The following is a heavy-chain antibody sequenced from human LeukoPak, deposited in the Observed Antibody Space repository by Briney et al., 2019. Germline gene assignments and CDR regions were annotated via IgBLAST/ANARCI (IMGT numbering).Heavy chain of an antibody. CDR2: MNTNRGNT. CDR1: GYTFNIYD. CDR3: VRAAFTRLDP. J-gene: IGHJ5*02. V-gene: IGHV1-8*01. Sequence: ASVKVSCKASGYTFNIYDVHWVRQATRQGLEWMGWMNTNRGNTGYAQKFQGRVTMTRNTSISTAYMELNSLTSEDTAVYFCVRAAFTRLDPWGQGTLVIVSS.